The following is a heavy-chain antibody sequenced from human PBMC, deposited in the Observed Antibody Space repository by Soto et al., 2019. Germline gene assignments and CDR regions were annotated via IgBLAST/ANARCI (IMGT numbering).Heavy chain of an antibody. Sequence: QVQLQESGPGLVKPSGTLSLTCAVSSGSISSSNWWSWVRQPPGKGLEWIGEIYHSGSTNYNPSLKSPVHITANKSKNQFPLERGSGAGGDTAVDYCGRGGVGSGSYEVFDYWGQGTLVTVSS. D-gene: IGHD3-10*01. CDR3: GRGGVGSGSYEVFDY. CDR2: IYHSGST. V-gene: IGHV4-4*02. CDR1: SGSISSSNW. J-gene: IGHJ4*02.